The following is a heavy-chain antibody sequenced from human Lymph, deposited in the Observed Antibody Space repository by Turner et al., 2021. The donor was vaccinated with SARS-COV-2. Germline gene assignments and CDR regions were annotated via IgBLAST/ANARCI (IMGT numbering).Heavy chain of an antibody. CDR2: INPSGDST. V-gene: IGHV1-46*01. CDR3: ARVGRGGLYD. CDR1: GYTFTSYY. D-gene: IGHD2-15*01. J-gene: IGHJ4*02. Sequence: GQQGRSRAEAKKSGASVKVSCKASGYTFTSYYMHWVRQAPGQGLEWMGIINPSGDSTSYAQKFQGRVTMTSKTSTSTVNIEVSSLSSDNTAVYYGARVGRGGLYDWAQVSSVSVSS.